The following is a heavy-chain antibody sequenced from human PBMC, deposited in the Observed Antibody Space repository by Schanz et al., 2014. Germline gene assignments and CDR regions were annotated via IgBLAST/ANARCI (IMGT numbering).Heavy chain of an antibody. J-gene: IGHJ4*02. D-gene: IGHD3-3*01. CDR1: GFTLSSHG. CDR3: ARDLLVSHYDFWSGNDY. V-gene: IGHV3-30*02. Sequence: VQLLESGGGLVQPGGSLRLSCAASGFTLSSHGMHWVRQAPGKGLEWVAFIRYDNSNIHYGDSGRFTISRDISKNTLYLQMNSLRADDTAVYYCARDLLVSHYDFWSGNDYWGQGTLVTVSS. CDR2: IRYDNSNI.